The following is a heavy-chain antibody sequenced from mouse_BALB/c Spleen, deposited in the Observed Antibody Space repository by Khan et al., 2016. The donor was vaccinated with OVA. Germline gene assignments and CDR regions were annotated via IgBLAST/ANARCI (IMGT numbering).Heavy chain of an antibody. CDR3: RRRDYAMDY. Sequence: QVQLQQSGAELVRPGTSVKVSCKASGYAFTNYLIEWVKQRPGQGLEWIGVINPGSGGTNYNEKFKGKATLTADKSSSTAYMQLSSLTAADSAVYVCRRRDYAMDYWGQGTSVTVSS. D-gene: IGHD2-12*01. CDR1: GYAFTNYL. V-gene: IGHV1-54*01. J-gene: IGHJ4*01. CDR2: INPGSGGT.